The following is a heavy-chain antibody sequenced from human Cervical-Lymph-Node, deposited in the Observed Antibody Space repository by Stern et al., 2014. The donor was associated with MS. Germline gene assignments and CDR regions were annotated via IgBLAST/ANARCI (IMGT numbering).Heavy chain of an antibody. CDR1: GFTFSSYG. CDR3: AKDRERQNYYYGMDV. J-gene: IGHJ6*02. V-gene: IGHV3-30*18. CDR2: ISFDGSYK. D-gene: IGHD1-26*01. Sequence: VQLVESEGDVVQPGRPLRLSCAASGFTFSSYGMHWVRQAPGKGLAWVALISFDGSYKYYADSVKGRFTMSRDNSKNTLYLELNSLRAEDTAVYYCAKDRERQNYYYGMDVWGQGTTVTVSS.